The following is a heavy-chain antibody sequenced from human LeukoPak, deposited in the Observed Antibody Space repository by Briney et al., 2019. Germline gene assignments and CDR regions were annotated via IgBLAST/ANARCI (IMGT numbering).Heavy chain of an antibody. J-gene: IGHJ4*02. Sequence: ASVKVSCKVSGYTLTELSMHWVRQAPGKGLEWMGGFDPEDGETIYAQKFQGRVTMTEDTSTDTAYMELSSLRSEDTAVYYCATAADSYYYDSSGYPRPFDHWGQGTLVTVSS. D-gene: IGHD3-22*01. CDR1: GYTLTELS. V-gene: IGHV1-24*01. CDR2: FDPEDGET. CDR3: ATAADSYYYDSSGYPRPFDH.